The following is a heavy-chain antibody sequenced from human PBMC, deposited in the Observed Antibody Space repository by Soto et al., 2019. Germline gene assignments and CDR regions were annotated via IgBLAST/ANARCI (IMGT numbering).Heavy chain of an antibody. CDR1: GGSISSDY. V-gene: IGHV4-59*01. D-gene: IGHD3-10*01. J-gene: IGHJ3*01. CDR2: IYSRGNT. CDR3: ARGGPRDVYNSGLSDFGL. Sequence: PSETLSLTCTASGGSISSDYWSWIRQSPGQGLEWIGYIYSRGNTKYNPSLKSRGTISVDTSQPQFSLNLSSVTAAGTAMDYFARGGPRDVYNSGLSDFGLWGPGTIVNVS.